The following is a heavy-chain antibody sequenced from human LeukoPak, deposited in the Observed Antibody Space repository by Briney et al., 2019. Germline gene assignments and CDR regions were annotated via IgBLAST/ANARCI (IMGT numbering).Heavy chain of an antibody. J-gene: IGHJ4*02. V-gene: IGHV3-23*01. CDR1: GFTFSSSA. Sequence: GGSLRLSCAASGFTFSSSAMSWVRQAPGKGLEWVSSISGSGSGGSTYYADSVKGRFTISRDNSKNSLYLQMNSLRAEDTAVYYCARGVWVAYYFDYWGQGTLVTVSS. CDR3: ARGVWVAYYFDY. D-gene: IGHD2-15*01. CDR2: ISGSGSGGST.